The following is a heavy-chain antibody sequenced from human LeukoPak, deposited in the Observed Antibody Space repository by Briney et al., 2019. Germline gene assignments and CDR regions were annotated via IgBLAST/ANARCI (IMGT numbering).Heavy chain of an antibody. V-gene: IGHV3-53*01. Sequence: TGGSLRLSCAAPGLTVSSNYMSWVRQAPGKGLEWVSVIYSGGSTYYADSVKGRFTISRDNSKNTLYLQMNSLRAEDTAVYYCARAPSSSFDYWGQGTLVTVSS. CDR1: GLTVSSNY. D-gene: IGHD6-6*01. J-gene: IGHJ4*02. CDR2: IYSGGST. CDR3: ARAPSSSFDY.